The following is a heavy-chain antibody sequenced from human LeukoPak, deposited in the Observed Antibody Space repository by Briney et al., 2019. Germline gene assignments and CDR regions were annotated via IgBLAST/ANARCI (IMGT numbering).Heavy chain of an antibody. CDR1: GGSISGSISSYY. CDR3: ARAILYYDSSGYIDY. V-gene: IGHV4-39*07. J-gene: IGHJ4*02. D-gene: IGHD3-22*01. Sequence: SETLSLTCTVSGGSISGSISSYYWNWIRQPPGKGLEWIGSIYYSGSAYYNPSLKSRVTISVDTSKNQFSLKLSSVTAADTAVYYCARAILYYDSSGYIDYWGQGTLVTVSS. CDR2: IYYSGSA.